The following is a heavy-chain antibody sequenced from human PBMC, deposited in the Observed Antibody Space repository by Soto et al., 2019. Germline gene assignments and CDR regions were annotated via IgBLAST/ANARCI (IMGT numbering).Heavy chain of an antibody. Sequence: SETLSLTCAVYGGSFSGYYWSWIRQPPGKGLEWIGEINHSGSTNYNPSLKSRVTISVDTSKNQFSLKLGSVTAADTAVYYCARSDYDILTGYPYYYYMDVWGKGTTVTVSS. V-gene: IGHV4-34*01. CDR2: INHSGST. J-gene: IGHJ6*03. CDR1: GGSFSGYY. CDR3: ARSDYDILTGYPYYYYMDV. D-gene: IGHD3-9*01.